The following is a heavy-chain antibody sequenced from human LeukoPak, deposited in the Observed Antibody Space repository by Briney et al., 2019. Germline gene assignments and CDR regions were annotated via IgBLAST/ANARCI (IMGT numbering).Heavy chain of an antibody. CDR2: ISTSSSAT. Sequence: GGSLRLSCAASGFTFSSYWMSWVRQAPGKGLEWISYISTSSSATYYSDSVKGRFTISRDNAKNSLYLQMNSLRDEDTAVYYCVRDYRYGLDYWGQGTLVIVSS. CDR3: VRDYRYGLDY. V-gene: IGHV3-48*02. CDR1: GFTFSSYW. D-gene: IGHD5-18*01. J-gene: IGHJ4*02.